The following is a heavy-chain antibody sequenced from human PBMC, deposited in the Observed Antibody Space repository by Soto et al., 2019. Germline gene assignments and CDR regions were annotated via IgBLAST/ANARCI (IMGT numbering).Heavy chain of an antibody. CDR1: GFTFSSFW. CDR3: ARDSSWYHGMDV. J-gene: IGHJ6*02. D-gene: IGHD6-13*01. CDR2: VSPNGQGI. V-gene: IGHV3-64*04. Sequence: GGSLRLSCAASGFTFSSFWMHWVRQAPGKGLEWVSAVSPNGQGIYYADSVRGRFTISRDNSKNTLYLQMNSLRAEDTAVYYCARDSSWYHGMDVWGQGTTVTVSS.